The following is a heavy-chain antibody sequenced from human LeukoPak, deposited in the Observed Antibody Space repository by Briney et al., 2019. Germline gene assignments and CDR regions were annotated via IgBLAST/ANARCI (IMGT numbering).Heavy chain of an antibody. Sequence: PSETLSLTCTVSGGSISSYYWSWTRQPPGKGLEWIGYIYYSGSTNYNPSLKSRVTISVDTSKNQFSLKLSSVTAADTAVYYCARAPYWSYYFDYWGQGTLVTVSS. CDR1: GGSISSYY. CDR2: IYYSGST. J-gene: IGHJ4*02. V-gene: IGHV4-59*01. CDR3: ARAPYWSYYFDY. D-gene: IGHD2-15*01.